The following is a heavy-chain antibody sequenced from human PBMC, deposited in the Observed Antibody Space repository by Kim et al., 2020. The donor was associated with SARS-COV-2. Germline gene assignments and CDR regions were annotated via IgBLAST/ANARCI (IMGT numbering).Heavy chain of an antibody. V-gene: IGHV4-39*07. J-gene: IGHJ4*02. Sequence: SETLSLTCTVSGGSISSSSYYWGWIRQPPGKGLEWIGSIYYSGSTYYNPSLKSRVTISVDTSKNQFSLKLSSVTAADTAVYYCAREGYCTNGVCLTPESDYGDYATDVLLDYWGQGTLVTVSS. D-gene: IGHD2-8*01. CDR1: GGSISSSSYY. CDR3: AREGYCTNGVCLTPESDYGDYATDVLLDY. CDR2: IYYSGST.